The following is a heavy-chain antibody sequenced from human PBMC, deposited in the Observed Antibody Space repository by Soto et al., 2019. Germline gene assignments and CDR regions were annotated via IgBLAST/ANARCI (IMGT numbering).Heavy chain of an antibody. CDR3: AKDRASGYDYDRGFDY. CDR1: GFTFDDYA. D-gene: IGHD5-12*01. Sequence: GGSLRLSCAASGFTFDDYAMHWVRQAPGKGLEWVSGISWNSGSIGYADSVKGRFTISRDNAKNSLSLQMNSLRADDTALYYCAKDRASGYDYDRGFDYWGQGTLVTVSS. J-gene: IGHJ4*02. CDR2: ISWNSGSI. V-gene: IGHV3-9*01.